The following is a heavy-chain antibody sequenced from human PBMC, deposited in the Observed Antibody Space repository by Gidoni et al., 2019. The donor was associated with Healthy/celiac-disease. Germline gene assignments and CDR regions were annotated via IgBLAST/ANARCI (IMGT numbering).Heavy chain of an antibody. Sequence: EVQLVESGGGLVQRGGSLRLSCAASGFTVSSNYMSWVRQAPGKGLEWVSVIYSGGSTYYADSVKGRFTISRDNSKNTLYLQMNSLRAEDTAVYYCASQYNWNDEEDYWGQGTLVTVSS. J-gene: IGHJ4*02. V-gene: IGHV3-66*04. CDR3: ASQYNWNDEEDY. CDR2: IYSGGST. CDR1: GFTVSSNY. D-gene: IGHD1-20*01.